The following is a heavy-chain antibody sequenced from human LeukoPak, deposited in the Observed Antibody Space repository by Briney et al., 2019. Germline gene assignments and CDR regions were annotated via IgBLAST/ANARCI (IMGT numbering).Heavy chain of an antibody. CDR1: GGSISSGSYY. D-gene: IGHD4-17*01. CDR2: IYTSGST. J-gene: IGHJ3*02. V-gene: IGHV4-61*02. CDR3: ARVPDYGDYVGDAFDI. Sequence: SQTLSLTCTVSGGSISSGSYYWSWIRQPAGKGLEWIGRIYTSGSTNYNPSLKSRVTISVDASKNQFSLKLSSVTAADTAVYYCARVPDYGDYVGDAFDIWRQGTMVTVSS.